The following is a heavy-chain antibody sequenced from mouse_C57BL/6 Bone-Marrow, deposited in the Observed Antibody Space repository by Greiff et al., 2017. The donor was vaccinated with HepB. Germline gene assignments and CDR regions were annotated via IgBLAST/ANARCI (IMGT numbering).Heavy chain of an antibody. V-gene: IGHV1-82*01. CDR1: GYAFSSSW. D-gene: IGHD1-1*01. J-gene: IGHJ3*01. Sequence: VKLQQSGPELVKPGASVKISCKASGYAFSSSWMNWVKQRPGKGLEWIGRIYPGDGDTNYNGKFKGKATLTADKSSSTAYMQLSSLTSEDSAVYFCASMATVRWGQGTLVTVSA. CDR2: IYPGDGDT. CDR3: ASMATVR.